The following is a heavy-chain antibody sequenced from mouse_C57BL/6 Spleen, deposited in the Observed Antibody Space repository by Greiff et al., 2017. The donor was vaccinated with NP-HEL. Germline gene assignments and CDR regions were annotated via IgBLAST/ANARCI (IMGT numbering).Heavy chain of an antibody. CDR1: GFTFSDYY. V-gene: IGHV5-16*01. J-gene: IGHJ1*03. CDR2: INYDGSST. D-gene: IGHD1-1*01. CDR3: ARDKIYYYGSSPWYFGV. Sequence: EVQVVESEGGLVQPGSSMKLSCTASGFTFSDYYMAWVRQVPEKGLEWVANINYDGSSTYYLDSLKSRFIISRDNAKNILYLQMSSLKSEDTATYYCARDKIYYYGSSPWYFGVWGTGTTVTVSS.